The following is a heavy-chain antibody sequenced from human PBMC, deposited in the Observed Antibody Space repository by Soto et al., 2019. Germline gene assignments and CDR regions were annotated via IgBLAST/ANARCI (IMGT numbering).Heavy chain of an antibody. V-gene: IGHV4-30-2*01. CDR3: AGGTQLVRHS. D-gene: IGHD6-6*01. CDR2: IYHSGST. J-gene: IGHJ4*02. CDR1: GGSISRGGYP. Sequence: ASETLCLPLGVSGGSISRGGYPLSWIRQPPGKGLEWIGYIYHSGSTYYNPSLKSRVTISVDRSKNQFSLKLSSVTAADTALYYCAGGTQLVRHSWGQGPPVTVSS.